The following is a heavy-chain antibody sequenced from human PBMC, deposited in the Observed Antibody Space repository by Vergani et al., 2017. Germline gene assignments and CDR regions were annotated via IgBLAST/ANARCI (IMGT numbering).Heavy chain of an antibody. J-gene: IGHJ4*02. V-gene: IGHV3-48*03. CDR2: ISSSGSTI. CDR3: ASYCSGGSCLFDY. D-gene: IGHD2-15*01. CDR1: GFTFSSYE. Sequence: EVQLVESGGGLVQPGGSLRLSCAASGFTFSSYEMNWVRQAPGKGLEWVSYISSSGSTIYYADSVKGRFTISRDNAKNSLYLQMNSLRAEDTAVYYYASYCSGGSCLFDYWGQGTLVTVSS.